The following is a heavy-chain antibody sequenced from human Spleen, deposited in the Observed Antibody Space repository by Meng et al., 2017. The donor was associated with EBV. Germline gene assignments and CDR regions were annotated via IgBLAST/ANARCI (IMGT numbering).Heavy chain of an antibody. CDR1: GYPFNNVG. J-gene: IGHJ4*02. CDR2: ISIYNDNA. CDR3: TRGDL. Sequence: MVSDNEWHTPWASVTVSCKASGYPFNNVGMHWLRHAPGQGLEWLGWISIYNDNANYAPALRDRVTMTTDTSANTVYLDLRNLRSDDTAVYYCTRGDLWGQGTLVTVSS. V-gene: IGHV1-18*01.